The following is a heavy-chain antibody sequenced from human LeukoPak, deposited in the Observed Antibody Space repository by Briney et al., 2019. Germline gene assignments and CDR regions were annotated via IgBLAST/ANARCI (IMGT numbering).Heavy chain of an antibody. CDR3: ARDGVVPAAIRVKYYDSSGYYPY. Sequence: PGGSLRLSCAASGFTFSSYSMNWVRQAPGKGLEWVSSISSSSSYIYYADSVKGRFTISRDNAKNSLYLQMNSLRAEDTAVYYCARDGVVPAAIRVKYYDSSGYYPYWGQGTLVTVSS. J-gene: IGHJ4*02. D-gene: IGHD3-22*01. CDR2: ISSSSSYI. CDR1: GFTFSSYS. V-gene: IGHV3-21*01.